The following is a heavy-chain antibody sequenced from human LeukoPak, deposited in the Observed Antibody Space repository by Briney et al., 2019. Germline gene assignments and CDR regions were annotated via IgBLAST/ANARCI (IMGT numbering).Heavy chain of an antibody. Sequence: GGSLRLSCAASGFTFSSYWMSWVRQAPGKGLEWVANIKQDGSEKYYVDSVKGRFTISRDNAKNSLYLQMNSLRAEDTAVYYCARDRWGAARSHHYYYYYMDVWGKGTTVTVSS. CDR1: GFTFSSYW. CDR3: ARDRWGAARSHHYYYYYMDV. CDR2: IKQDGSEK. D-gene: IGHD6-6*01. J-gene: IGHJ6*03. V-gene: IGHV3-7*01.